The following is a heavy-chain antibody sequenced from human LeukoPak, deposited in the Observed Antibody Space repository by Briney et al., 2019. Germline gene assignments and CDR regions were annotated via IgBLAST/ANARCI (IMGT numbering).Heavy chain of an antibody. CDR1: GFTISSYG. J-gene: IGHJ3*02. Sequence: GGSLRLSCAASGFTISSYGINWVRQAPGKGLEWVSEISGSGGSTYNADSVKGRFTMSRDSSMNTLYLQLNSLRADDTAVYYCARDGVTTGKNDAFDIWGQGTMVTVSS. CDR2: ISGSGGST. V-gene: IGHV3-23*01. CDR3: ARDGVTTGKNDAFDI. D-gene: IGHD4-17*01.